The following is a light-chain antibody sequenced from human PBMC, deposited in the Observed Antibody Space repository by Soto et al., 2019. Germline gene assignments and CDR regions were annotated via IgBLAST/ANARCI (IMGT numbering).Light chain of an antibody. V-gene: IGKV1-39*01. CDR3: QQSYSSPWT. CDR2: AAS. CDR1: QRIGTY. Sequence: DIPMTQSPFSLSASVGDRVTISCRASQRIGTYLNWYQQKPGRAPKLQIYAASNLQSGVPSRFSGSGSGTDFTLTIRSLQPEDFATYFCQQSYSSPWTFGQGTKVEIK. J-gene: IGKJ1*01.